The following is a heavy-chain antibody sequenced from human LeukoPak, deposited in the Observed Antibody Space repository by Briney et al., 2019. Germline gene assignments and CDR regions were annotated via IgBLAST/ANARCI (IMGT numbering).Heavy chain of an antibody. CDR3: ATESRSGTYFDY. V-gene: IGHV4-31*03. Sequence: SETLSLTCTVSGGSISSGGYYWRWIRQHPGTGLEWIGYIYYSGSTYYNPSLKSRVTISVDTSKNQSSLKLSSVTAADTAVYYCATESRSGTYFDYWGQGTLVTVSS. J-gene: IGHJ4*02. D-gene: IGHD6-19*01. CDR1: GGSISSGGYY. CDR2: IYYSGST.